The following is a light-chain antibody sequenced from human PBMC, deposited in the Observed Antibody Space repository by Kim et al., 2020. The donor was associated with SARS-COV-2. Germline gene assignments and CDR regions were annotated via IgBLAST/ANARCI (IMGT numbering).Light chain of an antibody. CDR1: GLRSYY. CDR3: NSRDSSGNHWV. J-gene: IGLJ3*02. V-gene: IGLV3-19*01. CDR2: GKN. Sequence: ALGQTVRTTCQGDGLRSYYASWYQQNPGQAPVLVIYGKNNRPSGIPDRFSGSSSGNTASLTITGAQAEDEADYYCNSRDSSGNHWVFGGGTQLTVL.